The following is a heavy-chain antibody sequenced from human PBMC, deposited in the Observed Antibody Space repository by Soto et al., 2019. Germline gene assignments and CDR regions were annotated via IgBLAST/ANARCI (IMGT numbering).Heavy chain of an antibody. D-gene: IGHD3-3*01. CDR3: ARGLRFLEWSPMDV. CDR1: GYTFTSYG. V-gene: IGHV1-18*04. J-gene: IGHJ6*02. Sequence: WASVKVSCKASGYTFTSYGISWVRQAPGQGLEWMGWISAYNGNTNYAQKLQGRVTMTTDTSTSTAYMELRSLRSDDTAVYYCARGLRFLEWSPMDVWGQGTTVTVSS. CDR2: ISAYNGNT.